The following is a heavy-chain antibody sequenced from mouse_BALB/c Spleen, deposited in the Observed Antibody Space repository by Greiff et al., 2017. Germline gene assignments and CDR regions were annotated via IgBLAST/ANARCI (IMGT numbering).Heavy chain of an antibody. CDR1: GYTFTSYW. J-gene: IGHJ3*01. Sequence: VQLQEPGAELVKPGASVKLSCKASGYTFTSYWMHWVKQRPGQGLEWIGEINPSNGRTNYNEKFKSKATLTVDKSSSTAYMQLSSLTSEDSAVYYCARGGNYVGFAYWGQGTLVTVSA. CDR3: ARGGNYVGFAY. V-gene: IGHV1S81*02. D-gene: IGHD2-1*01. CDR2: INPSNGRT.